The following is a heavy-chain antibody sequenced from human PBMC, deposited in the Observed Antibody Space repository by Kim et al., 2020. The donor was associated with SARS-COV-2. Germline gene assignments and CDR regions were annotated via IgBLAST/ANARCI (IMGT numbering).Heavy chain of an antibody. V-gene: IGHV7-4-1*02. Sequence: ASVKVSCKASGYTFTSYAMNWVRQAPGQGLEWMGWINTNTWNPTYAQGFTGRFVFSLDTSVSTAYLQISSLKAEDTAVYYCARPHEKFTIFGVAPLGYWGQGTLVTVSS. CDR2: INTNTWNP. J-gene: IGHJ4*02. CDR3: ARPHEKFTIFGVAPLGY. CDR1: GYTFTSYA. D-gene: IGHD3-3*01.